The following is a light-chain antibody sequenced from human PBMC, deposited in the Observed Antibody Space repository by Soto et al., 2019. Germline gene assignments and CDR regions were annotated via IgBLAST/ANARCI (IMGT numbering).Light chain of an antibody. CDR3: QQYNNWPRT. Sequence: EIVMTQSPATLSVSPGERATLSCRASQSVSSNLAWYQHKPGQAPRLLIYGASTRATGIPARFSGSGFGTEFTLTISSLQSEDFAVYYCQQYNNWPRTFGQGTKVEI. CDR1: QSVSSN. J-gene: IGKJ1*01. CDR2: GAS. V-gene: IGKV3-15*01.